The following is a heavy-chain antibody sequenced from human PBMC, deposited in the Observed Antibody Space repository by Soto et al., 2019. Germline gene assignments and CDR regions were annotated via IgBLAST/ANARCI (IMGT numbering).Heavy chain of an antibody. D-gene: IGHD1-1*01. CDR3: ARGGGWKGYYYYGMDV. Sequence: SETLSLTCAVSGGSISSSNWWSWVRQPPGKGLEWSGEIYHSGSTNYNASLKSRVTISVDKSKNQFSLKLSSVAAADTAVYYCARGGGWKGYYYYGMDVWGQGTTVTVSS. J-gene: IGHJ6*02. CDR2: IYHSGST. CDR1: GGSISSSNW. V-gene: IGHV4-4*02.